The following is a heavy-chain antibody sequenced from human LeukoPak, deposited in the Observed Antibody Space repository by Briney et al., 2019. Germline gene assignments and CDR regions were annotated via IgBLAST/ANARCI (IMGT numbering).Heavy chain of an antibody. Sequence: APVKVSCKASGYTFTTYAMNWVRQAPGQGLEWMGWINTNTGNPTYAQGFTGRFVFSLDTSVSTAYLQISSLKAEDTAVYYCARESPYYYDTSDYSGKADSWGQGTLVTVSS. D-gene: IGHD3-22*01. CDR3: ARESPYYYDTSDYSGKADS. CDR2: INTNTGNP. CDR1: GYTFTTYA. V-gene: IGHV7-4-1*02. J-gene: IGHJ4*02.